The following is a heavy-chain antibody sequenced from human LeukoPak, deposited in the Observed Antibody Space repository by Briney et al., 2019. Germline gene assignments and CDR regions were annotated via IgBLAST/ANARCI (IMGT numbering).Heavy chain of an antibody. CDR1: GYTFTSYG. CDR3: ARVGYGQQLVSGWFDP. CDR2: ISAYNGNT. J-gene: IGHJ5*02. Sequence: ASVKVSCKASGYTFTSYGISWVREAPGQGLEWMGWISAYNGNTNYAQKLQGRVTMTTDTSTSTAYMELRSPRSDDTAVYYCARVGYGQQLVSGWFDPWGQGTLVTVSS. V-gene: IGHV1-18*01. D-gene: IGHD6-13*01.